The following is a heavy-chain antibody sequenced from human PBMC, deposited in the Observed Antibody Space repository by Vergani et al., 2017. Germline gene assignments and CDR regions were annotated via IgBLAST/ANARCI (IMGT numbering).Heavy chain of an antibody. CDR1: GFTFSSYA. V-gene: IGHV3-23*01. J-gene: IGHJ2*01. CDR3: AKEAYDFWSGGYGYFDL. CDR2: ISGSGGST. D-gene: IGHD3-3*01. Sequence: EVQLLESGGGLVQPGGSLRLSCAASGFTFSSYAMSWVRQAPGKGLEWVSAISGSGGSTYYADSVKGRFTISRDNSKNTLYLQMNSLRAEDTAVYYCAKEAYDFWSGGYGYFDLWGRGTLVTVSS.